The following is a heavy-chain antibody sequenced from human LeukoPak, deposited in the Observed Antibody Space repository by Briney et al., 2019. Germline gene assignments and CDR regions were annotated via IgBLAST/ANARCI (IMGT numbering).Heavy chain of an antibody. CDR3: ARARGSYGYLFDY. V-gene: IGHV3-48*01. Sequence: PGGSLRLSCAASGFTFSSYSMNWVRQAPGKGLEWVSYISSSSSTIYYADSVKGRFTISRDNAKNSLYLHMNSLRAEDTAVYYCARARGSYGYLFDYWGQGTLVTVSS. CDR1: GFTFSSYS. CDR2: ISSSSSTI. J-gene: IGHJ4*02. D-gene: IGHD5-18*01.